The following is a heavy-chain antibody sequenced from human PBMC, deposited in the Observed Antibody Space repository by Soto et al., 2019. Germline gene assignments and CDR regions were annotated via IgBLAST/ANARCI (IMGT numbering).Heavy chain of an antibody. D-gene: IGHD3-16*02. CDR3: XSYRGAVVGQFFDY. CDR1: GFTFSAYY. CDR2: ISSSGDTG. J-gene: IGHJ4*02. V-gene: IGHV3-11*01. Sequence: GGSLRLSCAASGFTFSAYYMSWIRQAPGKGLEWISYISSSGDTGNYADSVKGRFTVSRDNAKNSLYLQMNSLRGEDTAVYYIXSYRGAVVGQFFDYWGQGTLVTVSS.